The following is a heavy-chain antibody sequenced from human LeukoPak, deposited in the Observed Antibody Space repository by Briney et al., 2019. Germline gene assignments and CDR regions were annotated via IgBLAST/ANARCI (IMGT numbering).Heavy chain of an antibody. CDR2: INPSGGST. D-gene: IGHD3-10*01. CDR1: GYTFTDCY. V-gene: IGHV1-46*01. CDR3: AREPSYHASGSYNYMDV. J-gene: IGHJ6*03. Sequence: ASVKVSRKASGYTFTDCYIHWVRQAPGQGLEWMGIINPSGGSTNYAQKFQGRVTMTRDTSTTTGYMELSSLRSEDTAVYHCAREPSYHASGSYNYMDVWGKGTTVTVSS.